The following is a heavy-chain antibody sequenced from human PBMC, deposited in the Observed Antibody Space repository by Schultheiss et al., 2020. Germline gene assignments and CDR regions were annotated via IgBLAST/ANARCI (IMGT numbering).Heavy chain of an antibody. CDR1: GFTFSSYS. CDR2: ISYDGTTK. D-gene: IGHD6-13*01. CDR3: ARDCRAYSSSREYYYYGMDV. V-gene: IGHV3-30*03. J-gene: IGHJ6*02. Sequence: GGSLRLSCAASGFTFSSYSMNWVRQAPGKGLEWVAVISYDGTTKDYADSVRGRFTISRDNSKNTVYLQMNSLRAEDTAVYYCARDCRAYSSSREYYYYGMDVWGQGTTVTVSS.